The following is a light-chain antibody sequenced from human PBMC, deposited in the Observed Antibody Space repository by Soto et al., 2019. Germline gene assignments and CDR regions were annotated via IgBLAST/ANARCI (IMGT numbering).Light chain of an antibody. V-gene: IGLV2-14*01. Sequence: QSALTQPASVSGSPGQSITISCTGTSSDVGGYDHVSWYQQHPGKAPKLMIYEVINRPSGVSNRFSGSKSGNTASLTISGLQAEDEADYYCAAWDDRLSGRLFGGGTKLTVL. J-gene: IGLJ3*02. CDR1: SSDVGGYDH. CDR2: EVI. CDR3: AAWDDRLSGRL.